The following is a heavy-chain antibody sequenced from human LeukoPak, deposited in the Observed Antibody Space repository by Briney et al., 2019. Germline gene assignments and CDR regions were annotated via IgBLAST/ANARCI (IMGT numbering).Heavy chain of an antibody. CDR3: ATYGY. CDR2: ISGSDGST. D-gene: IGHD3-10*01. V-gene: IGHV3-23*01. Sequence: GGSLRLSCVASGFTFSNYAMNWVRQTPGKGLEWVSAISGSDGSTYYADSVKGRFTISRDDSKNTLYLQMNSLRVEDTAVYYCATYGYWGQGTLVAVSS. J-gene: IGHJ4*02. CDR1: GFTFSNYA.